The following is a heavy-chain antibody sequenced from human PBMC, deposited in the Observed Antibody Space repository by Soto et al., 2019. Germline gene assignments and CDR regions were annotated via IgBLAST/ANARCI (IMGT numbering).Heavy chain of an antibody. V-gene: IGHV3-23*01. CDR2: ISGSGGRT. CDR3: AKDGIMGPTTDYYYGMDA. CDR1: GFTFSTSA. Sequence: EVQLSESGGGLVQPGRSLRLSCAASGFTFSTSAMSWVRQAPGKGLEWVAGISGSGGRTYYADSMKGRVTIYRDNSHKTVHLQGNSLRVDDSGVYFCAKDGIMGPTTDYYYGMDAWGQGTTVTVSS. J-gene: IGHJ6*02. D-gene: IGHD1-26*01.